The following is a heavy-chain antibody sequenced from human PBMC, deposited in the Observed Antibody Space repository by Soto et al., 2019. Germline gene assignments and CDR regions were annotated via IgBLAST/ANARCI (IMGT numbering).Heavy chain of an antibody. V-gene: IGHV3-15*01. CDR2: IKSKTDGGTT. D-gene: IGHD2-2*01. CDR3: TTPRRYCGSTSCYNDAFDI. J-gene: IGHJ3*02. CDR1: GFTFSNAW. Sequence: GGSLRLSCAASGFTFSNAWMSWVRQAPGKGLEWVGRIKSKTDGGTTDYAAPVKGRFTISRDDSKNTLYLQMNSLKTEDTAVYYCTTPRRYCGSTSCYNDAFDIWGQGTMVTVSS.